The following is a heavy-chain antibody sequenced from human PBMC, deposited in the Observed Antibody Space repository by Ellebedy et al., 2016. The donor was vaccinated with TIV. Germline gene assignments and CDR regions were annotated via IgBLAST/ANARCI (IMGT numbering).Heavy chain of an antibody. Sequence: SETLSLXXTVSGGSISSSSYYWGWIRQPPGKGLEWIGSIYYSGSTYYNPSLKSRVTISVDTSKNQFSLKLSSVTAADTAVYYCARDDCSSTSCYGRHFDYWGQGTLVTVSS. CDR1: GGSISSSSYY. D-gene: IGHD2-2*01. CDR3: ARDDCSSTSCYGRHFDY. J-gene: IGHJ4*02. CDR2: IYYSGST. V-gene: IGHV4-39*07.